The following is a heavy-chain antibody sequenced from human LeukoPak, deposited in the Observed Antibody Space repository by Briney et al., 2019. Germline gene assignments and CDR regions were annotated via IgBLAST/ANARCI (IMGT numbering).Heavy chain of an antibody. CDR3: ARGKSGSTSNWFDP. CDR1: GFTFSSYT. J-gene: IGHJ5*02. V-gene: IGHV3-48*04. D-gene: IGHD1-1*01. Sequence: PGGSLRLSCAASGFTFSSYTLSWVRQAPGKGLEWVSYISSNASTIYYADSVKGRFTISRDNAKNSLYLQMNSLRAEDTAVYYCARGKSGSTSNWFDPWGQGTLVTVSS. CDR2: ISSNASTI.